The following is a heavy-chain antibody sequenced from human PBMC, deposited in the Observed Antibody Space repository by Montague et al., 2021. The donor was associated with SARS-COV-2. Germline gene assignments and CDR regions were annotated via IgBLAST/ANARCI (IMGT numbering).Heavy chain of an antibody. J-gene: IGHJ6*02. Sequence: SETLSLTCAVYGGSFSGYYWSWIRQPPGKGLGWIGEISQSGSTNYNPSLKSQGTITIDTAKNQIYLKLRSVTAADTAVYYCARFAYRLPFIASYYGMYVWGQGTMVTVSS. CDR3: ARFAYRLPFIASYYGMYV. V-gene: IGHV4-34*01. D-gene: IGHD2-2*01. CDR1: GGSFSGYY. CDR2: ISQSGST.